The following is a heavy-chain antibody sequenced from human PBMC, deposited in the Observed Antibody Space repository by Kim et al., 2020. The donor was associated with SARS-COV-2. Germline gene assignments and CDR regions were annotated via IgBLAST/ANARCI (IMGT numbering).Heavy chain of an antibody. J-gene: IGHJ4*02. Sequence: ASVKVSCKASGYTFTSYGISWVRQAPGQGLEWMGWISAYNGNTNYAQKLQGRVTMTTDTSTSTAYMELRSLRSDDTAVYYCAREGAMVRGVNPPAEPDYWGQGTLVTVSS. CDR3: AREGAMVRGVNPPAEPDY. D-gene: IGHD3-10*01. CDR1: GYTFTSYG. V-gene: IGHV1-18*01. CDR2: ISAYNGNT.